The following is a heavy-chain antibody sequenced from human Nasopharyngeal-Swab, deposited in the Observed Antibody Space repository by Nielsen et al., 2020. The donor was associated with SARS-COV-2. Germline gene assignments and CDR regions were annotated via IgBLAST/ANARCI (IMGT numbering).Heavy chain of an antibody. V-gene: IGHV4-61*01. D-gene: IGHD3-22*01. CDR3: ARDGQYYDSSGYYYSDAFDI. CDR2: IYYSGST. J-gene: IGHJ3*02. CDR1: GGSVSSGSYY. Sequence: SETLSLTCTVSGGSVSSGSYYWSWIRQPPGKGLEWIGYIYYSGSTNYNSSLKSRVTISVETSKNQFSLKLSSVTAADTAVYYCARDGQYYDSSGYYYSDAFDIWGQGTMVTVSS.